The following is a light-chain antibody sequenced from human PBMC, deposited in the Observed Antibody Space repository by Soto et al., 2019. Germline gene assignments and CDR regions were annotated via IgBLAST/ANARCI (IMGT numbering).Light chain of an antibody. Sequence: EILMTQSPATLSVSPGDRATLSCRASQSVSNNLAWYQQRPGQAPRLIIHGASSRATGVPDRITGSGSGTDFTLSISRLEPEDFAVHYCQQYGGSTRTFGQGTKVDI. J-gene: IGKJ1*01. CDR2: GAS. CDR1: QSVSNN. CDR3: QQYGGSTRT. V-gene: IGKV3-20*01.